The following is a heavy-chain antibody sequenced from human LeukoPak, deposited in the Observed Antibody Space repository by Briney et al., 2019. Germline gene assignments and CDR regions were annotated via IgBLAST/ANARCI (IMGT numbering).Heavy chain of an antibody. CDR1: GGSISSGDHY. CDR3: ASHNGNGVYFDY. V-gene: IGHV4-30-4*01. D-gene: IGHD2-8*01. CDR2: IYYSGST. Sequence: SETLSLTCTVSGGSISSGDHYWNWIRQPPGKGLEWIGYIYYSGSTYYNPSLKSRVTISVDTSKNQFSLKLSSVTAADTAVFYCASHNGNGVYFDYWGQGTLVTVSS. J-gene: IGHJ4*02.